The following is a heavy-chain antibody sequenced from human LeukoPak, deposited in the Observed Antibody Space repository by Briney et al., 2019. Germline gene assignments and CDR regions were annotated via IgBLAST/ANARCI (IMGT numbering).Heavy chain of an antibody. J-gene: IGHJ4*02. Sequence: GGSLRLSCAASGFTFSSYGMHWVRQAPGKGLEWVAFIRYDGSNKYYADSVKGRFTISRDNSKNTLYLQMNSLRAEDTAVYYCAKDGGYSYGYPDYWGQGTLVTVSS. CDR1: GFTFSSYG. D-gene: IGHD5-18*01. V-gene: IGHV3-30*02. CDR3: AKDGGYSYGYPDY. CDR2: IRYDGSNK.